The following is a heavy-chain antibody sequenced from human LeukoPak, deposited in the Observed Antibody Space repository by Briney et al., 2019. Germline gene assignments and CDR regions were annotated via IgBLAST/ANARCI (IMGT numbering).Heavy chain of an antibody. Sequence: PGGSLRLSCAASGFTFSTYWMSWVRQAPGKGLEWVDNIKEDGSEKNYADSVKGRFTISRDNAKNSLYLQMNSPRAEDTAVYYCARGYTCGYWGQGTLVIVSS. CDR3: ARGYTCGY. J-gene: IGHJ4*02. D-gene: IGHD5-18*01. V-gene: IGHV3-7*04. CDR2: IKEDGSEK. CDR1: GFTFSTYW.